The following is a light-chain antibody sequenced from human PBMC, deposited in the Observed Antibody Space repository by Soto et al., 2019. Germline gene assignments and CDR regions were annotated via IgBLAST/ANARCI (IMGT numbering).Light chain of an antibody. CDR1: QSFRGL. Sequence: EVVFPQSPVTLSSSPWARDTVSCRASQSFRGLLAWYQQKPGQAPRLLIYDAYNRATGIPPRFSGSGSGTDFTLTISSLEPEDSAVYYCQQRHMWPITFGQGTRLENK. CDR3: QQRHMWPIT. V-gene: IGKV3-11*01. CDR2: DAY. J-gene: IGKJ5*01.